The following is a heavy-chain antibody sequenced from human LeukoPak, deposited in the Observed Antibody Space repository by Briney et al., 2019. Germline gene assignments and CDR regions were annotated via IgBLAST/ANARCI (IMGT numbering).Heavy chain of an antibody. J-gene: IGHJ4*02. CDR3: ARDYDILTGYLGDDY. CDR2: INPNSGGT. CDR1: GYTFTGYY. Sequence: ASVKVSCKASGYTFTGYYMHWVRQAPGQGLEWMGWINPNSGGTNYAQKFQGRVTMTRDTSISTAYMELSRLRSDDTAVYYCARDYDILTGYLGDDYWGQGTLVTVSS. D-gene: IGHD3-9*01. V-gene: IGHV1-2*02.